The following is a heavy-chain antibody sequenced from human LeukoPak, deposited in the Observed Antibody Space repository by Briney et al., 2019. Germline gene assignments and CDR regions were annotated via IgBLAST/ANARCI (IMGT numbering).Heavy chain of an antibody. V-gene: IGHV3-23*01. CDR2: ISGSGGST. J-gene: IGHJ4*02. D-gene: IGHD6-19*01. Sequence: GGSLRLSCAASGFTFSSYAMTWVRQAPGKGLEWVSTISGSGGSTHYAGSAKGRFTISRDNSKNTLYLQMNSLRAGDTAVYYCAKDRRTDYRGAWYWGQGTLVSVSS. CDR3: AKDRRTDYRGAWY. CDR1: GFTFSSYA.